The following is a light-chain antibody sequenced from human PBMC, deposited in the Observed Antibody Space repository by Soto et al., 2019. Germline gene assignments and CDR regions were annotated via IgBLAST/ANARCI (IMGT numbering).Light chain of an antibody. J-gene: IGKJ4*01. CDR3: QHRSSWPLT. Sequence: DIQMTQSPSTLSGSVGDRVTITCRASQTISSWLAWYQQKPGKAPKLLIYKASTLKSGVPSRFSGSGSGTEFTLTISSLQPDDFATYYCQHRSSWPLTFGGGTKV. V-gene: IGKV1-5*03. CDR1: QTISSW. CDR2: KAS.